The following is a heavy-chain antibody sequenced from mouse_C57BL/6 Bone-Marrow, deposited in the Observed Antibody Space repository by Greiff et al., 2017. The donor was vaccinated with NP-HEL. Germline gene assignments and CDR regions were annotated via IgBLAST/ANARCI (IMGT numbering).Heavy chain of an antibody. V-gene: IGHV1-72*01. J-gene: IGHJ4*01. Sequence: VQLQQPGAELVKPGASVKLSCKASGYTFTSYWMHWVKQRPGRGLEWIGRIDPNSGGTKYNEKFKSKATLTVDKPSSTAYMQLSSLTSADSAVYDCASASIITTVVGVDYWGQGTSVTVSS. CDR1: GYTFTSYW. CDR3: ASASIITTVVGVDY. CDR2: IDPNSGGT. D-gene: IGHD1-1*01.